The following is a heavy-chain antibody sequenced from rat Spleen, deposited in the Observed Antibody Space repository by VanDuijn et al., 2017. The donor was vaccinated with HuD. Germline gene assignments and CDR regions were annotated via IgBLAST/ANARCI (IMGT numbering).Heavy chain of an antibody. V-gene: IGHV5-25*01. CDR3: ARHDSGDVNWYFDF. CDR2: ISPSGGTP. CDR1: GFTFSDYY. J-gene: IGHJ1*01. D-gene: IGHD1-1*01. Sequence: EVQLVESDGGLVQPGRSLKLSCAASGFTFSDYYMAWVRQAPTKGLEWVATISPSGGTPYYRDSVRGRFTVSRDNAKSTLYLQMDSLRSEDTATYYCARHDSGDVNWYFDFWGPGTMVTVSS.